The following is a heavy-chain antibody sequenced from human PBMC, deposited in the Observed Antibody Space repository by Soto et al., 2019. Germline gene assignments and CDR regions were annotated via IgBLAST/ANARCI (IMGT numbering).Heavy chain of an antibody. CDR3: ARGVGSGFYDY. D-gene: IGHD6-19*01. V-gene: IGHV3-74*01. CDR1: GLTFSSYW. CDR2: VNSDGSST. Sequence: EVQLVESGGGLVQPGGSLRLSCAASGLTFSSYWMHWVRQAPGKGLVWVSRVNSDGSSTNYADSVKGRFTISRDNAQSPLYLHMNSLRAEDTAVYYCARGVGSGFYDYWGQGTLVTVSS. J-gene: IGHJ4*02.